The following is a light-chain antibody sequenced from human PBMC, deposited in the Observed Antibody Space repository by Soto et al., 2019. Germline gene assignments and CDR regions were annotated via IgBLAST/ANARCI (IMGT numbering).Light chain of an antibody. CDR2: EVS. Sequence: QSALTQPASVSGTPGQSITISCTGSNSDVGIYDFVSWYQHHPGRAPKLIVSEVSHRPSGVCNRFSGSNSGNTASLTIAGLQSEYEADYYCISYTSDDVRYVFGTGTKVTVL. CDR3: ISYTSDDVRYV. J-gene: IGLJ1*01. V-gene: IGLV2-14*01. CDR1: NSDVGIYDF.